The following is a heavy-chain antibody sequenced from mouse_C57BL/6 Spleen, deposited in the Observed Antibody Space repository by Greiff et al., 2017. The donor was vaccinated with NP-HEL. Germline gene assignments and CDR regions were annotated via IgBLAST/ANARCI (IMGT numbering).Heavy chain of an antibody. Sequence: EVQLQQSGPELVKPGASVKISCKASGYTFTDYYMNWVKQSHGKSLEWIGEINPNNGGPSYNQKFKGKATLTVDKSSSTAYMELRSLTSEDSAVYYCARWTPRRGYAMDYWGQGTSVTVSS. J-gene: IGHJ4*01. CDR2: INPNNGGP. CDR1: GYTFTDYY. CDR3: ARWTPRRGYAMDY. V-gene: IGHV1-26*01.